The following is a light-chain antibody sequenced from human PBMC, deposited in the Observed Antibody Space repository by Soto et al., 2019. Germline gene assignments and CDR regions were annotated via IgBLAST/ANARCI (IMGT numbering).Light chain of an antibody. J-gene: IGLJ1*01. CDR1: SSDVGGYDF. CDR3: TSYTRSSTYV. CDR2: EVS. V-gene: IGLV2-14*01. Sequence: QSVLTQPASVSGSPGQSITISCTGTSSDVGGYDFVSWYQQYPGKAPKLIISEVSDRPSRISDRFSGSKSGNTASLTISGLQAEDEADYYCTSYTRSSTYVFGTGTKVTVL.